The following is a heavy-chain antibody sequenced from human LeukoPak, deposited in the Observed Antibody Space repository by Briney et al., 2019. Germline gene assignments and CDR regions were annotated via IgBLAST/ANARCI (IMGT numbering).Heavy chain of an antibody. CDR1: GYTFTSYG. D-gene: IGHD6-6*01. CDR2: INPNSGGT. CDR3: ARVGSIAARHDY. V-gene: IGHV1-2*02. Sequence: ASVKVSCKASGYTFTSYGITWVRQAPGQGLEWMGWINPNSGGTNYAQKFQGRVTMTRDTSISTAYMELSRLRSDDTAVYYCARVGSIAARHDYWGQGTLSPSPQ. J-gene: IGHJ4*02.